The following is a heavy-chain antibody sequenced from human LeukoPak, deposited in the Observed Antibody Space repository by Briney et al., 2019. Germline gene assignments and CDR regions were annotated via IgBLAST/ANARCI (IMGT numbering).Heavy chain of an antibody. CDR1: GGSFSGYY. Sequence: SETLSLTCAAYGGSFSGYYWSWIRQPPGKGLEWIGEINHSGSTNYNPSLKSRVTISVDTSKNQFSLKLSSVTAADTAVYYCARAHPYFDYWGQGTLVTVSS. V-gene: IGHV4-34*01. CDR3: ARAHPYFDY. J-gene: IGHJ4*02. CDR2: INHSGST.